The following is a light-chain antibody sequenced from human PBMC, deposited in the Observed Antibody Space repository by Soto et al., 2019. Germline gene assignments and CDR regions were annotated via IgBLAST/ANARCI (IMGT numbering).Light chain of an antibody. V-gene: IGLV2-14*01. CDR1: SSDVGGYNY. CDR3: SSYTSSGTQGVI. CDR2: DVT. Sequence: QSVLTQPASVSGSPGQSITISCTGTSSDVGGYNYVSWYQQHPGKAPKLMIYDVTNRPSGVSNRFSGSKSGNTASLTISGLKDEDEADYYCSSYTSSGTQGVIFGGGTKLTVL. J-gene: IGLJ2*01.